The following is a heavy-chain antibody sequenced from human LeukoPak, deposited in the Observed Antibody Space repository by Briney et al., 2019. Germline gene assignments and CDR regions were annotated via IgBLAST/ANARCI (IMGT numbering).Heavy chain of an antibody. CDR2: IKQDGSEK. CDR1: GFTSSSYW. V-gene: IGHV3-7*01. CDR3: ARDGEISGSKPIDY. Sequence: GGSLRLSCAASGFTSSSYWMSWVRQAPGKGLEWVANIKQDGSEKYYVDSVKGRFTISRDNAKNSLYLQMNSLRAEDTAVYYCARDGEISGSKPIDYWGQGTLVTVSS. J-gene: IGHJ4*02. D-gene: IGHD5-12*01.